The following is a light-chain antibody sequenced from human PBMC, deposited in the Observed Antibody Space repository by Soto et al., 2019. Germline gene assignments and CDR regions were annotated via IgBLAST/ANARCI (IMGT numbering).Light chain of an antibody. CDR2: EVT. Sequence: QSALTQPASVSGSPGQSITISCTGTRRDVGGYNYVSWYQQYPGKSPKLLIYEVTHRTSGVSNRFSGSKSGNTASLTISGLQAEDEADYYCSSYTISNTLPFVFGTGTKV. V-gene: IGLV2-14*01. CDR3: SSYTISNTLPFV. CDR1: RRDVGGYNY. J-gene: IGLJ1*01.